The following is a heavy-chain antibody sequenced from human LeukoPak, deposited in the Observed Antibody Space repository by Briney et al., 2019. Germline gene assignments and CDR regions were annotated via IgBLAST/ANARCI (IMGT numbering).Heavy chain of an antibody. CDR3: ARVSTRHALGTATPGCAFDI. CDR2: IYYSGST. CDR1: GGSISSYY. J-gene: IGHJ3*02. D-gene: IGHD1-1*01. V-gene: IGHV4-59*08. Sequence: TTSETLSLTCTVSGGSISSYYWSWIRQPPGKGLEWIGYIYYSGSTNYNPSLKSRVTISVDTFKNQFSLKLSSVTAADTAVYYCARVSTRHALGTATPGCAFDIWGQGTMVTVSS.